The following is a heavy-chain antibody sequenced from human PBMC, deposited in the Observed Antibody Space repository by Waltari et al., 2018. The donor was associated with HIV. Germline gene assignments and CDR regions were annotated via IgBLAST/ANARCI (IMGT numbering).Heavy chain of an antibody. D-gene: IGHD2-21*02. CDR3: ARKLAYCGGDCLYYFDY. J-gene: IGHJ4*02. CDR2: IYHSGST. CDR1: GYSISSGYY. V-gene: IGHV4-38-2*02. Sequence: QVQLQESGPGLVKPSETLSLTCTVSGYSISSGYYWGWLRQPPGKGLEWIGSIYHSGSTYYNPSLKSRVTISVDTSKNQFSLKLSSVTADTAVYYCARKLAYCGGDCLYYFDYWGQGTLVTVSS.